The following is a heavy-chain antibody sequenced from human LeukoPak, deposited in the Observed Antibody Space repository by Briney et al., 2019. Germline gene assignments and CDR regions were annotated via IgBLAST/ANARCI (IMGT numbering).Heavy chain of an antibody. Sequence: SETLSLTCTVSGGSISSYYWSWIRQAPGKGLEWIGSLCYGENSHYNPSLKSRATLSVDTSNNQFSLKLTSVTAADAAVYFCARQLPTAAADTRGYFDYWGQGTVVTVSS. D-gene: IGHD6-25*01. CDR2: LCYGENS. CDR1: GGSISSYY. V-gene: IGHV4-39*01. J-gene: IGHJ4*02. CDR3: ARQLPTAAADTRGYFDY.